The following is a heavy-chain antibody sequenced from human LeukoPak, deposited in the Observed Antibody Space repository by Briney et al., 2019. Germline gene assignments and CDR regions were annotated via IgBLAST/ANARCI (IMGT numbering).Heavy chain of an antibody. CDR2: ISAYNGNT. CDR1: GYTFTSYG. V-gene: IGHV1-18*01. J-gene: IGHJ5*01. D-gene: IGHD3-10*01. CDR3: ARDLGILWFGEFPTNWFDP. Sequence: ASVKVSCKASGYTFTSYGISWVRQAPGQGLEWMGRISAYNGNTNYAQKLQGRVTMTTDTSTSTAYMELRSLRSDDTSVYYCARDLGILWFGEFPTNWFDPWGQGTLVTVSS.